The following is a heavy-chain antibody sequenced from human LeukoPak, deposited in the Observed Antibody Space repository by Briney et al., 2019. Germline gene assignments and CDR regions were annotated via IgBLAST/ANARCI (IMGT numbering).Heavy chain of an antibody. CDR3: ARQTGSGLFILP. V-gene: IGHV4-39*01. D-gene: IGHD3/OR15-3a*01. CDR1: GGSISSSSYY. CDR2: IYYSGST. J-gene: IGHJ4*02. Sequence: SETLSLTCTVSGGSISSSSYYWGWIRQPPGRGLEWIGSIYYSGSTYYNPSLKSRVTISVDTSKNQFSLRLTSVTAADTAVYYCARQTGSGLFILPGGQGTLVTVSS.